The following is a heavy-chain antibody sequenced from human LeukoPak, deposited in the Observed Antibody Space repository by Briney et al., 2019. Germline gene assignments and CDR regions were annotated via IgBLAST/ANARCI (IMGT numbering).Heavy chain of an antibody. Sequence: SETLPLTCAVSGASVSSGGYSWAWIRQPPGKGLEWIGYIYHNGNTYYNPSLKSRVNISVDGSKNQFSLKLSSVTAADSAVYYCARVWGSGWPEDAFDIWGQGTMVTVSS. CDR2: IYHNGNT. J-gene: IGHJ3*02. D-gene: IGHD6-19*01. CDR1: GASVSSGGYS. CDR3: ARVWGSGWPEDAFDI. V-gene: IGHV4-30-2*01.